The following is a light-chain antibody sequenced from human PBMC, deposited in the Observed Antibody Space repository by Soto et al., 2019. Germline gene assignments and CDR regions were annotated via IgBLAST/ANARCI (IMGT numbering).Light chain of an antibody. V-gene: IGKV3-20*01. Sequence: EIVLTQSPGTLSLSPGERATLSCRASQSVSSSYLAWYQQKPGQAPRLLIYGASSRATAITDRFSGSGSGTDFTLTISRLEPEDFAVYYCQQYGSSPRTFGQGTKVEIK. J-gene: IGKJ1*01. CDR2: GAS. CDR3: QQYGSSPRT. CDR1: QSVSSSY.